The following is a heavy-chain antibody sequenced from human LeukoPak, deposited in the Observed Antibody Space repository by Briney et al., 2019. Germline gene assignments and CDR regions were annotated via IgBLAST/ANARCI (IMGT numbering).Heavy chain of an antibody. D-gene: IGHD4-23*01. Sequence: GRSLRLSCAASVFTFSSYGMHWVRQAPGKGLEWVAVIWYDGSNKYYADSVKGRFTISRDNSKNTLYLQMNSLRAEDTAVYYCARDAGRKVVTYYFDYWGQGTLVTVSS. CDR1: VFTFSSYG. V-gene: IGHV3-33*01. J-gene: IGHJ4*02. CDR3: ARDAGRKVVTYYFDY. CDR2: IWYDGSNK.